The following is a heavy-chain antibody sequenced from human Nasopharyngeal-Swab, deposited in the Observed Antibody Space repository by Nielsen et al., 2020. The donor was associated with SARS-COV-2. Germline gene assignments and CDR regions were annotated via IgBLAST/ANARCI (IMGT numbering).Heavy chain of an antibody. CDR3: ARVPGYSSSWYFKAEFDY. Sequence: GGSLRLSCAASGFTFSSYSMSWIRQAPGKGLEWVSYISSSGSTIYYADSVKGRFTISRDNAKNSLYLQMNSLRAEDTAVYYCARVPGYSSSWYFKAEFDYWGQGTLVTVSS. CDR1: GFTFSSYS. V-gene: IGHV3-48*04. J-gene: IGHJ4*02. D-gene: IGHD6-13*01. CDR2: ISSSGSTI.